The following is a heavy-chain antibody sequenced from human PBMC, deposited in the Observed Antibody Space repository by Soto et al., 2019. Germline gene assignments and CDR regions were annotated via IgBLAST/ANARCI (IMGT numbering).Heavy chain of an antibody. CDR2: FDPADGET. J-gene: IGHJ6*02. CDR3: ATEGDGSGSLIYYYGMDV. V-gene: IGHV1-24*01. CDR1: GYTLTELS. Sequence: ASVKVSGKVSGYTLTELSMPWVRQAPGKGLEWMGGFDPADGETIYAQQFQGRGSMTEDTSTDTAYMELSSRRSEDTAVYNCATEGDGSGSLIYYYGMDVWGQGTTVTGS. D-gene: IGHD3-10*01.